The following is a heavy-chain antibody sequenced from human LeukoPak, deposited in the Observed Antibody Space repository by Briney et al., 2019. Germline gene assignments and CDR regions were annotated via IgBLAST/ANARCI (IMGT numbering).Heavy chain of an antibody. Sequence: SETLSLTCAVYGGSFSGYYWSWIRQPPGKGLEWIGKINHSRSTNYNPSLKSRVTISVDTSKNQFSLKLSSVTAADTAVYYCARVGGYSGYVNYWGQGTLVTVSS. CDR3: ARVGGYSGYVNY. V-gene: IGHV4-34*01. CDR1: GGSFSGYY. J-gene: IGHJ4*02. CDR2: INHSRST. D-gene: IGHD5-12*01.